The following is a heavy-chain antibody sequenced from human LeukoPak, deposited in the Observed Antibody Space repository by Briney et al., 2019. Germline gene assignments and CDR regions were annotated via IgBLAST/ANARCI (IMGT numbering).Heavy chain of an antibody. CDR2: INSDGSWT. Sequence: GGSLRLSCAASGNYWMHRVRQAPGKGLVWVSHINSDGSWTSYADSVKGRFTISKDNAKNTVYLQMNGLRAEDTAVYYCVSFNETYWGRGTLVTVSS. CDR3: VSFNETY. CDR1: GNYW. J-gene: IGHJ4*02. V-gene: IGHV3-74*01.